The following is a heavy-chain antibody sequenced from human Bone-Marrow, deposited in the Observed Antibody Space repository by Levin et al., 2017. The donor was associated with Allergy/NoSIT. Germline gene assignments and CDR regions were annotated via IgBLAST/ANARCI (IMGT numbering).Heavy chain of an antibody. V-gene: IGHV4-61*01. CDR1: GGSLYSDIHS. CDR2: IFTSGGT. Sequence: SETLSLTCVVSGGSLYSDIHSWNWIRQSPGKGLEWIGYIFTSGGTHYNPSLKSRVTISVDTSKNQFSLSLSSVTAADTAVYYCAREESIVEITAVIGAFNIWGRGTMVTVSS. J-gene: IGHJ3*02. D-gene: IGHD2-2*01. CDR3: AREESIVEITAVIGAFNI.